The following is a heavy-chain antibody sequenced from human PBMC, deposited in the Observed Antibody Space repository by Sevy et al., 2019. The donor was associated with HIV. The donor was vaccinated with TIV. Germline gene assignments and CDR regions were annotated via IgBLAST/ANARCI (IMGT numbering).Heavy chain of an antibody. J-gene: IGHJ4*02. V-gene: IGHV3-7*01. Sequence: GGSLRLSCKASGFSFTDFWMQWVRKVPGKGPGWVAKINKDGSEMYYVDFVKGRFTISRDNAESALYLQMHGLRAEDAATYFCARRYFDLWGQGTVVTVSS. CDR2: INKDGSEM. CDR1: GFSFTDFW. CDR3: ARRYFDL.